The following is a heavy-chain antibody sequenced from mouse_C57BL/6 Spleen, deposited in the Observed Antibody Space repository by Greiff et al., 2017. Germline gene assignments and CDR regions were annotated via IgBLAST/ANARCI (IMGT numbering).Heavy chain of an antibody. Sequence: EVNVVESGGDLVKPGGSLKLSCAASGFTFSSYGMSWVRQTPDKRLEWVATISSGGSYTYYPDSVKGRFTISRDNAKNTLYRQMSSLKSEDTAMYYCARPVITTVGDYAMDYWGQGTSVTVSS. CDR2: ISSGGSYT. D-gene: IGHD1-1*01. V-gene: IGHV5-6*01. J-gene: IGHJ4*01. CDR1: GFTFSSYG. CDR3: ARPVITTVGDYAMDY.